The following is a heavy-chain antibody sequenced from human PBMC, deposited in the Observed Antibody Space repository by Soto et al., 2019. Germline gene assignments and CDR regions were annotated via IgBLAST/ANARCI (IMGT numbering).Heavy chain of an antibody. CDR3: ARDHMITFGGVIAPYVY. Sequence: ASVKVSCKASGYTFTSYAMHWVRQAPGQRLEWMGWINAGNGNTKYSQKFQGRVTITRDTSASTAYMELSSLRSEDTAVYYCARDHMITFGGVIAPYVYWGQGTLVTVSS. CDR2: INAGNGNT. V-gene: IGHV1-3*01. J-gene: IGHJ4*02. D-gene: IGHD3-16*02. CDR1: GYTFTSYA.